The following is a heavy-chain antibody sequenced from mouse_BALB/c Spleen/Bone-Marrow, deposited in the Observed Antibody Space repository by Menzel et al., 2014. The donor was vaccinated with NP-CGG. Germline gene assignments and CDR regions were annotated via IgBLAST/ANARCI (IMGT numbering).Heavy chain of an antibody. CDR2: TNPYNGDT. CDR1: GYSFTGYF. Sequence: EVKLQESGPELVKPGPSVKISCKASGYSFTGYFMNWVMQSHGKSLEWIGRTNPYNGDTFYNQKFKGKATLTVDKSSSTAHMELRSLASEDSAVYYCAREGGYYYGSSPYFDVWGAGTTVTVSS. CDR3: AREGGYYYGSSPYFDV. V-gene: IGHV1-20*02. J-gene: IGHJ1*01. D-gene: IGHD1-1*01.